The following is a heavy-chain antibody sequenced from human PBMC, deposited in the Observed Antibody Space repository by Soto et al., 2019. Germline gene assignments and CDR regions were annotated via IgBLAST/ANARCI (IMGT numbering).Heavy chain of an antibody. CDR3: ARARGYDSSGYFDY. V-gene: IGHV4-39*07. Sequence: PSETLSLTCTVSGGSINSNNYYWSWIRQPPGKGLAWIASLYNDGSTYYSPSLKSRVTISVDKSKNQFSLKLSSVTAADTAVYYCARARGYDSSGYFDYWGQGTLVTVS. CDR2: LYNDGST. J-gene: IGHJ4*02. D-gene: IGHD3-22*01. CDR1: GGSINSNNYY.